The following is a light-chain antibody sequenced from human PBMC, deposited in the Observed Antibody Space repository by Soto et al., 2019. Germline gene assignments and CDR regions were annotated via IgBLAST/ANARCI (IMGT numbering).Light chain of an antibody. V-gene: IGKV3-20*01. CDR3: QQYDTSPPMYT. J-gene: IGKJ2*01. CDR2: ATS. Sequence: EIVLTQSPVTLSLSPGERATLSCRASQSVDSTYLAWYQQKPDQSPRLLIYATSTRAAGIPDRFSGSGSGTDFTLTISRLEPDDVAVYYCQQYDTSPPMYTFGQGGKVDIK. CDR1: QSVDSTY.